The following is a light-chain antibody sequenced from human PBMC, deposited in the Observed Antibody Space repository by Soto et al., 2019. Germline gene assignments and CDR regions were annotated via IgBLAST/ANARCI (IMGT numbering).Light chain of an antibody. V-gene: IGLV1-44*01. CDR1: SSNIGSNT. Sequence: QSVLSQPPSASGTPGQRVTISCSGSSSNIGSNTVSWYQQFPGTAPKLLIYFNIQRPSGVPDRFSGSKSGTSASLAISGLQSEDQDDYYCAAWDDSLNGYVFGNGTRAPS. CDR2: FNI. CDR3: AAWDDSLNGYV. J-gene: IGLJ1*01.